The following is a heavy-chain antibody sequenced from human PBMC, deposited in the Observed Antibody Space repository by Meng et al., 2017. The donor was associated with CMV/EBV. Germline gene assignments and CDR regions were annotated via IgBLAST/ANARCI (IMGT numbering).Heavy chain of an antibody. V-gene: IGHV2-70*20. D-gene: IGHD4-11*01. Sequence: SGPTLVKPTQTLTLTCTFSGFSLSTSGMCVSWVHQPPGKALEWLALIDWDDDKYYSTSLKTRLTISKDTSKNQVVLTMTNMDPVDTATYYCARIHSNYGPYGMDVWGQGTTVTVSS. CDR2: IDWDDDK. CDR1: GFSLSTSGMC. J-gene: IGHJ6*02. CDR3: ARIHSNYGPYGMDV.